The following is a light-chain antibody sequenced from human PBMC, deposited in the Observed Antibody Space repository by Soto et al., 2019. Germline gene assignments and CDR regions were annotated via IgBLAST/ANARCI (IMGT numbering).Light chain of an antibody. CDR2: GAS. J-gene: IGKJ4*01. CDR1: QSVSSNY. CDR3: QQYGGSPLVT. Sequence: EIVLTQSPGTLSLSPGERATLSCRASQSVSSNYLAWYQQKLGQAPRLLIYGASSRATGIPDRFSGSGSGTDFTLTISRLEPEDVAVYYCQQYGGSPLVTFGGGTKVESK. V-gene: IGKV3-20*01.